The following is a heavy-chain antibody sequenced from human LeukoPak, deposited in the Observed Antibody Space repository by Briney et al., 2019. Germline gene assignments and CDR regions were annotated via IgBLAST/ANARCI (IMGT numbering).Heavy chain of an antibody. CDR2: INTNTGNP. Sequence: ASVKVSCKASGYTFTSYAMNWVRQPPGQGLEWMGWINTNTGNPTYAQGFTGRFVFSLDTSVSTAYLQISSLKAEDTAVYYCARSAPLYYYDSSGYYSYFDYWGQGTLVTVSS. J-gene: IGHJ4*02. CDR3: ARSAPLYYYDSSGYYSYFDY. V-gene: IGHV7-4-1*02. D-gene: IGHD3-22*01. CDR1: GYTFTSYA.